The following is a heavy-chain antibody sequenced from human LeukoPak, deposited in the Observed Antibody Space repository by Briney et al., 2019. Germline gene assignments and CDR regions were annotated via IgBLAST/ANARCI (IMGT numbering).Heavy chain of an antibody. V-gene: IGHV3-30*01. CDR2: MSFDGSHI. D-gene: IGHD3-16*01. J-gene: IGHJ6*03. CDR3: ARGGTYYYQYYYMDV. Sequence: PRGSPRLSCAASQFTFNLHAMNRVRQAPGKGLDWVAVMSFDGSHIYYADSVKGRFTISRDNSNNTLFLQMNSLNADDTAVYYCARGGTYYYQYYYMDVWGKGTTVTVSS. CDR1: QFTFNLHA.